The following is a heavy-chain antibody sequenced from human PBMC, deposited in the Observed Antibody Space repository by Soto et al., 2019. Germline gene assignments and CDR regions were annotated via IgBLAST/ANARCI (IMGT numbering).Heavy chain of an antibody. CDR3: ARAYSGQLPRRADYYYAMDV. V-gene: IGHV3-13*05. CDR1: GFTFSTYD. Sequence: EVQLVESGGGVVQPGRSLILSCAASGFTFSTYDMHWFRQATGKGLEWVSAIGAADDPYYSGSVKGRFTISRENAKSSLSIQVNGLRVGDTAVYYCARAYSGQLPRRADYYYAMDVWGPGTTVTVSS. CDR2: IGAADDP. J-gene: IGHJ6*02. D-gene: IGHD2-2*01.